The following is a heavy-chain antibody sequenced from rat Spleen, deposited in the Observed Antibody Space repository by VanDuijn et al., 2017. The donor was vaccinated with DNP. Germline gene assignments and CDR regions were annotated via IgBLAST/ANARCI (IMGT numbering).Heavy chain of an antibody. V-gene: IGHV1-43*01. Sequence: QVQLQQSGAELAKPGSSVKISCKASGYTFTNYYIGWVKQTTGQGLEYIGYIYTGRGRTNYNEKFKGKATLTVDKSSSTAFMQLSSLTPDDSAVYYCTRLIYYGYNFWYFDFWGPGTMVTVSS. D-gene: IGHD1-9*01. CDR1: GYTFTNYY. CDR2: IYTGRGRT. J-gene: IGHJ1*01. CDR3: TRLIYYGYNFWYFDF.